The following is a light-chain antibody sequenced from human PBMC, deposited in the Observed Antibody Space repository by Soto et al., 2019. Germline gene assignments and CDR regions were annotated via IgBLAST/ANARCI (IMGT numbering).Light chain of an antibody. V-gene: IGKV1-5*01. CDR1: QSISSW. CDR2: AAS. Sequence: DIKMSQSPSTLSASVGDRVTITCRASQSISSWLAWYQQKPGKAPKLLIYAASSLQSGVPSRFSGSGSGTEFTLTISSLQPDDFATYYCQQYNSYSTFGQGTMVE. J-gene: IGKJ1*01. CDR3: QQYNSYST.